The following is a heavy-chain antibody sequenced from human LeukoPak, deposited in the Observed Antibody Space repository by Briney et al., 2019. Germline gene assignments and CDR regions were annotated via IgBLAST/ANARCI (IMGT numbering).Heavy chain of an antibody. CDR2: ISSDGNT. V-gene: IGHV4-39*01. Sequence: SETLSLTCTVSGGSISSGSFYWGWVRQPPGKGLEWIGSISSDGNTYYNASLKSRVTMSVDTSKNQFSLKLGSMTAADTAIYSCARHLRGAVVHFDSWGQGSLVTVSS. D-gene: IGHD2-15*01. CDR3: ARHLRGAVVHFDS. CDR1: GGSISSGSFY. J-gene: IGHJ4*02.